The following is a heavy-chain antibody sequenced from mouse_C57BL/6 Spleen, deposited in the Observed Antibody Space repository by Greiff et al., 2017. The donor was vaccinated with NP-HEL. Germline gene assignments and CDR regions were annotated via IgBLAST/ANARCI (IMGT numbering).Heavy chain of an antibody. J-gene: IGHJ1*03. Sequence: EVQLQESGGDLVKPGGSLTLSCAASGFTFSSYGLSWVRQTPDKRLEWVATISSGGSYTSYPDSVQGRFTLSRDNAKNTLYRQVSSLKSEDTAMYYCARHEGYGSSYRYFDVWGTGTTVTVAS. CDR1: GFTFSSYG. V-gene: IGHV5-6*01. D-gene: IGHD1-1*01. CDR3: ARHEGYGSSYRYFDV. CDR2: ISSGGSYT.